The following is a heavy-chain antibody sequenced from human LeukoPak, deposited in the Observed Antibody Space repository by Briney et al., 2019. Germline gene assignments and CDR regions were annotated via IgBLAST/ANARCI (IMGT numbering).Heavy chain of an antibody. J-gene: IGHJ6*02. CDR2: ISAYNGNT. V-gene: IGHV1-18*01. Sequence: ASVKVSCKASGYTFTSYGISWVRQAPGQGLEWMGWISAYNGNTNYAQKLQGRVTMTTDTSTSTAYMELRGLRSDDTAVYYCARGAATGYYYYGMDVWGQGTTVTVSS. CDR3: ARGAATGYYYYGMDV. D-gene: IGHD3-10*01. CDR1: GYTFTSYG.